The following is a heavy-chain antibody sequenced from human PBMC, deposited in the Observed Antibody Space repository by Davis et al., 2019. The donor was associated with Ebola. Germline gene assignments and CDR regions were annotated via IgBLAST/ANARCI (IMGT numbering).Heavy chain of an antibody. V-gene: IGHV3-15*01. J-gene: IGHJ6*03. Sequence: GESLKISCAASGFTFSNAWMSWVRQAPGKGLEWVGRIKSKTDGGTTDYAAPVKGRFTISRDDSKNTLYLQMNSLKTEDTAVYYCTTDHWYCSGGSCYYYYYMDVWGKGTTVTVSS. D-gene: IGHD2-15*01. CDR1: GFTFSNAW. CDR2: IKSKTDGGTT. CDR3: TTDHWYCSGGSCYYYYYMDV.